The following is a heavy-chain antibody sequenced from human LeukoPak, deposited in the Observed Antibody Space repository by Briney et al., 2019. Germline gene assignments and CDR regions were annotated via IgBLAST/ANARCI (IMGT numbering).Heavy chain of an antibody. CDR3: ATDILGIAAAGTNY. V-gene: IGHV1-24*01. Sequence: ASVKVSCKVSGYTLTELSMHWVRQAPGKGLEWMGGFDPEDGETIYAQKFQGRVTMTEDTSTDTAYMELSSLRSGDTAVYYCATDILGIAAAGTNYWGQGTLVTVSS. CDR2: FDPEDGET. D-gene: IGHD6-13*01. J-gene: IGHJ4*02. CDR1: GYTLTELS.